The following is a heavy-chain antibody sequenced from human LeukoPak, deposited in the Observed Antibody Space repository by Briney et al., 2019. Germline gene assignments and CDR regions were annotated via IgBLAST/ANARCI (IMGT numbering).Heavy chain of an antibody. CDR1: GGSISTTSTY. J-gene: IGHJ5*02. D-gene: IGHD6-13*01. V-gene: IGHV4-39*01. CDR3: ARSIAGDGPTHNWFGP. Sequence: SETLSLTCTVSGGSISTTSTYWGWIRQPPGKGLEWIGSIYYSGTTYYNPSLKSRVTIFVDTSKNQFSLRLSSVTAADMATYYCARSIAGDGPTHNWFGPWGQGALVTVSS. CDR2: IYYSGTT.